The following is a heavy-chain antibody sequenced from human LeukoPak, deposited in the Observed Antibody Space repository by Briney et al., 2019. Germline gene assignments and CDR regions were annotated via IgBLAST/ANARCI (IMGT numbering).Heavy chain of an antibody. CDR1: GFTFSSYS. J-gene: IGHJ4*02. D-gene: IGHD3-9*01. CDR2: ISSSSSYI. V-gene: IGHV3-21*04. Sequence: GGSLRLSCAASGFTFSSYSMNWVRQAPGKGLEWVSSISSSSSYIYYADSVKGRFTISRDNSKNTLYLQMNSLRAEDTAVYYCAKTPYYDILTGYSAYYFDYWGQGTLVTVSS. CDR3: AKTPYYDILTGYSAYYFDY.